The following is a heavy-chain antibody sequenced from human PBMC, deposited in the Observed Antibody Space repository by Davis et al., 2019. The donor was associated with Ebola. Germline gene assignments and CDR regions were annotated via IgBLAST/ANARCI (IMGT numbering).Heavy chain of an antibody. CDR1: GGSFSGYY. CDR2: INHSGST. CDR3: ASTRYSGSYRDY. D-gene: IGHD1-26*01. V-gene: IGHV4-34*01. J-gene: IGHJ4*02. Sequence: SETLSLTCAVYGGSFSGYYWSWIRQPPGKGLEWIGEINHSGSTNYNPSLKSRVTISVDTSKNQFSLKLSSVTAADSAVYYCASTRYSGSYRDYWGQGTLVTVSS.